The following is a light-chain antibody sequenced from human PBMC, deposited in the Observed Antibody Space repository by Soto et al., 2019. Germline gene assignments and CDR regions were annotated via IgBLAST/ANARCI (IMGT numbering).Light chain of an antibody. CDR3: QQYNSYPLT. CDR1: QRISSW. CDR2: KAS. Sequence: IQMTQSPSTMSASVGDRVTITCRASQRISSWLAWYQQKPGKDPNLLIYKASSLESGIPSKFSGSGSGTDFNLTISSLQPDDVATYYCQQYNSYPLTFGGGPKVESK. V-gene: IGKV1-5*03. J-gene: IGKJ4*01.